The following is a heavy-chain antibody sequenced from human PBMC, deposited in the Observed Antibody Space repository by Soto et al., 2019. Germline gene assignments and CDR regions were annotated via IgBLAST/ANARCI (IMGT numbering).Heavy chain of an antibody. V-gene: IGHV4-39*01. Sequence: PSETLSLTCTVSGGSISSSSYYWGWIRQPPGKGLEWIGSIYYSGSTYYNPSLKSRVTISVDTSKNQFSLKLSSMTAADTAVYYCSRDPGVVTALSFYYYYGMDVWGQGTTVTVSS. CDR1: GGSISSSSYY. J-gene: IGHJ6*02. D-gene: IGHD2-21*02. CDR3: SRDPGVVTALSFYYYYGMDV. CDR2: IYYSGST.